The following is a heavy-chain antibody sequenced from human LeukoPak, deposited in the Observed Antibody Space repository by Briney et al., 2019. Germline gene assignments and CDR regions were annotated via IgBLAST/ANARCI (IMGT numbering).Heavy chain of an antibody. Sequence: SETLSLTCAVYGGSFSGYYWSWIRQPPGKGLEWIGEINHSGSTNYNPSLKSRVTISVDTSKNQFSLKLSSVTAADTAVHYCARGRLGWLPIPGGILYGMDVRGQGTTVTVSS. J-gene: IGHJ6*02. CDR2: INHSGST. CDR1: GGSFSGYY. D-gene: IGHD5-24*01. CDR3: ARGRLGWLPIPGGILYGMDV. V-gene: IGHV4-34*01.